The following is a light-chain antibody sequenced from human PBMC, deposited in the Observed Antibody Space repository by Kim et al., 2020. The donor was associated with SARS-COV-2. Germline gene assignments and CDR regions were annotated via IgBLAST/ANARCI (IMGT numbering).Light chain of an antibody. V-gene: IGKV3-20*01. CDR3: QQYGNSPHT. CDR1: QSVSSSY. Sequence: SPGERTTLSCRASQSVSSSYLAWYQPKPGQAPRLLIYGASSRATGVPDRFSGSGSGTDFTLTIPRLEPEDFAVYYCQQYGNSPHTFGQGTKVDIK. J-gene: IGKJ1*01. CDR2: GAS.